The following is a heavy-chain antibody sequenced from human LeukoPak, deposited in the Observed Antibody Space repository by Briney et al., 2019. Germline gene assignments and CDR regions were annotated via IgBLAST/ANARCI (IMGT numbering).Heavy chain of an antibody. J-gene: IGHJ6*03. CDR1: GGSISSGGYY. D-gene: IGHD4-17*01. CDR2: IYHSGST. CDR3: ASTTTVTASYYYYYMDV. V-gene: IGHV4-30-2*01. Sequence: SETLSLTCTVSGGSISSGGYYWSWIRQPPGKGLEWIGYIYHSGSTYYNLSLKSRVTISVDRSKNQFSLKLSSVTAADTAVYYCASTTTVTASYYYYYMDVWGKGTTVTVSS.